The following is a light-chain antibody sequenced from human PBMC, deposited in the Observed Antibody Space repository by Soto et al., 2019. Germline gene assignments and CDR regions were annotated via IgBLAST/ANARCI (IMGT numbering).Light chain of an antibody. CDR1: QGISSW. CDR3: QQANRFPLT. V-gene: IGKV1-12*01. CDR2: TGS. Sequence: DIQMTQSPSSVSASVGDRVSITCRASQGISSWLAWYQQQPGRAPNLLIYTGSSLQSGVPSRFSGTGSGTDFTLTISSLQPEDVATYYCQQANRFPLTFGGGTKVEIK. J-gene: IGKJ4*01.